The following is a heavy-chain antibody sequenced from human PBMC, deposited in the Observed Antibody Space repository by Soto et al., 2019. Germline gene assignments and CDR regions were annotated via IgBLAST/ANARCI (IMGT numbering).Heavy chain of an antibody. J-gene: IGHJ4*02. CDR1: GYSISSGYY. D-gene: IGHD3-10*01. CDR3: ARDREIWFGESGLDY. Sequence: SETLSLTCAVSGYSISSGYYWGWIRQPPGKGLEWIGSIYHSGSTYYNPSLKSRVTISVDTSKNQFSLKLSSVTAADTAVYYCARDREIWFGESGLDYWGQGTLVT. CDR2: IYHSGST. V-gene: IGHV4-38-2*02.